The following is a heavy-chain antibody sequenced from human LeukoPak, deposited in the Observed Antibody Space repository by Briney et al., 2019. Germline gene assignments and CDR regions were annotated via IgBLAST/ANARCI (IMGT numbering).Heavy chain of an antibody. CDR2: ISSSGSTI. CDR1: EFTFSSFE. V-gene: IGHV3-48*03. CDR3: AELGITMIGGV. D-gene: IGHD3-10*02. J-gene: IGHJ6*04. Sequence: GGSLRLSCAASEFTFSSFEMNWVRQAPGKGLEWISYISSSGSTIYYADSVKGRFTISRDNAKNSLYLQMNSLRAEDTAVYYCAELGITMIGGVWGKGTTVTISS.